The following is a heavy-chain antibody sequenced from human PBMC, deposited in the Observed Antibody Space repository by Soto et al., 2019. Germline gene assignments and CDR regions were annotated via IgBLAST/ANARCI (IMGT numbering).Heavy chain of an antibody. CDR1: GFTFSSYA. CDR2: ISYDGSNK. Sequence: QVQLVESGGGVVQPGRSLRLSCAASGFTFSSYAMHWVRQAPGKGLEWVAVISYDGSNKYYADSVKGRFTISRDNSKNTLYLQMNSLRAEDTAVYYGARAPSLTDTGARYWGQGTLVTVS. D-gene: IGHD2-2*02. V-gene: IGHV3-30-3*01. J-gene: IGHJ4*02. CDR3: ARAPSLTDTGARY.